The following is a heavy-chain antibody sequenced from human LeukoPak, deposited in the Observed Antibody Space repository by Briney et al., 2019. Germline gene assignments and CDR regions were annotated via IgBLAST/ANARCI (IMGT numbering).Heavy chain of an antibody. CDR3: AKSSVNGYSGYVHPGVDY. CDR1: GFTFSSYG. CDR2: ITGSGGST. V-gene: IGHV3-23*01. D-gene: IGHD5-12*01. J-gene: IGHJ4*02. Sequence: GGSLRLSCAASGFTFSSYGMSWVRQAPGKGLEWVSAITGSGGSTYYADSVKGRFTISRDNSKNTLFLQMNSLRAEDTAVYYCAKSSVNGYSGYVHPGVDYWGQGTLVTVSS.